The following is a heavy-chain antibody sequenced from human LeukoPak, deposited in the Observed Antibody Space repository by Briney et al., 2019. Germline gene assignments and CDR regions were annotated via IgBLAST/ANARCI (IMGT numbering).Heavy chain of an antibody. Sequence: GASVKVSCKASGYTFTGYYMHWVRQAPGQGLEWKGRINPNSGGTNYAQKFQGRVTMTRDTSISTAYMELSRLRSDDTAVYYCARSDYERSTFDYWGQGTLVTVSS. D-gene: IGHD5-12*01. CDR1: GYTFTGYY. CDR3: ARSDYERSTFDY. V-gene: IGHV1-2*06. J-gene: IGHJ4*02. CDR2: INPNSGGT.